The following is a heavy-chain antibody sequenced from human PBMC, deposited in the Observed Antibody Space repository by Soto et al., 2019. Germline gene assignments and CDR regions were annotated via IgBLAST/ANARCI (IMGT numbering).Heavy chain of an antibody. J-gene: IGHJ1*01. CDR3: TGEVASRY. CDR1: GFTFSSYG. V-gene: IGHV3-30*03. CDR2: ISYDGSSK. D-gene: IGHD2-8*02. Sequence: QVQLVESGGGVVQPGRSLRLSCAASGFTFSSYGMHWVRQAPGKGLEWVAVISYDGSSKYYADSVKGRFTISRDNSRNALYLAITSLRATDAAVYYCTGEVASRYWGQGTLVTVSS.